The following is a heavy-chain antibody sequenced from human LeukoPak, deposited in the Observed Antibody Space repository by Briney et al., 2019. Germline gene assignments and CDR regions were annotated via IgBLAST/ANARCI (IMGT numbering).Heavy chain of an antibody. CDR2: ISGSGGST. CDR3: AKKWNEQLGPNYFDY. V-gene: IGHV3-23*01. Sequence: GGSLRLSCATSGFTFSSYAMSWVRQAPGKGLEWVSAISGSGGSTYYADSVKGRFTISRDNSKNTLYLQMNSLRAEDTAVYYCAKKWNEQLGPNYFDYWGQGTLVTVSS. D-gene: IGHD6-6*01. J-gene: IGHJ4*02. CDR1: GFTFSSYA.